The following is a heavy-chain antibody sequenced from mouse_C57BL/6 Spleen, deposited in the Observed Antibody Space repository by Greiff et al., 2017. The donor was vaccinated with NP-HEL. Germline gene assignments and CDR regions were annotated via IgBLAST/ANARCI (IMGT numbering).Heavy chain of an antibody. CDR1: GYTFTSYG. D-gene: IGHD2-5*01. CDR2: IYPRSGNT. Sequence: QVQLKESGAELARPGASVKLSCKASGYTFTSYGISWVKQRTGQGLEWIGEIYPRSGNTYYNEKFKGKATLTADKSSSTAYMELRSLTSEDSAVYFCARGSNYGYFDVWGTGTTVTVSS. J-gene: IGHJ1*03. V-gene: IGHV1-81*01. CDR3: ARGSNYGYFDV.